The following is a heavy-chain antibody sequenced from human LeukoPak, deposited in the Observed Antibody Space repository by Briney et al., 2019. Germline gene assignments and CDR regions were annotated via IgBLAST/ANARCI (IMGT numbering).Heavy chain of an antibody. D-gene: IGHD4-11*01. V-gene: IGHV3-74*01. J-gene: IGHJ4*02. Sequence: GGSLRLSCVASGFTISTYWMHWVRQAPGRGLVWVSRINLDGSTTNYADSVKGRFTISRDNAKNTLFLQVNSLKAEDTAIYYCARGVNGNYGKFDSWGQGTLVTVSS. CDR3: ARGVNGNYGKFDS. CDR1: GFTISTYW. CDR2: INLDGSTT.